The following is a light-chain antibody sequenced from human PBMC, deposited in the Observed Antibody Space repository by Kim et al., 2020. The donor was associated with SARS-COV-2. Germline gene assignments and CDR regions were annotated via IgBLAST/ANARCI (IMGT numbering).Light chain of an antibody. CDR3: QQYNNFRT. J-gene: IGKJ1*01. V-gene: IGKV3-15*01. CDR1: QSVSTN. CDR2: DAS. Sequence: PVTPGERATLACRASQSVSTNLVWYQRRPGQAPRLLIYDASTRATGIPARFSGSGSGTEFTLTISSLQSEDFAVYYCQQYNNFRTFGQGTKVDIK.